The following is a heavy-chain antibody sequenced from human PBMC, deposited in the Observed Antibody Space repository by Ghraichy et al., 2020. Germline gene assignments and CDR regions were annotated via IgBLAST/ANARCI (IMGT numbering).Heavy chain of an antibody. Sequence: GGSLRLSCATSGFTFSSYAMAWVRQAPGKAPEWISAINTAGTTYYGNSAKGRFTISRDNSVNTLYLEMTGLRDADTAVYYCAKDWDLEHWGQGTLVTVSS. D-gene: IGHD1-26*01. CDR1: GFTFSSYA. CDR3: AKDWDLEH. CDR2: INTAGTT. J-gene: IGHJ1*01. V-gene: IGHV3-23*01.